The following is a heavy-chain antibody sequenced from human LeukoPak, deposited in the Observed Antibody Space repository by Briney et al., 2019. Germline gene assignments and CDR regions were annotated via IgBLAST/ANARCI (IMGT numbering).Heavy chain of an antibody. CDR1: GGSFSGYS. J-gene: IGHJ6*03. Sequence: SETLSLTCAVYGGSFSGYSWSWFRQPPGKGLDWIGEINHSGSTNYNPSLKSRVTISVDTSKNQFSLKLSSVTAADTAVYYCARGEGDYDMSWGYMDVWGKGTTVTVSS. CDR3: ARGEGDYDMSWGYMDV. V-gene: IGHV4-34*01. D-gene: IGHD3-9*01. CDR2: INHSGST.